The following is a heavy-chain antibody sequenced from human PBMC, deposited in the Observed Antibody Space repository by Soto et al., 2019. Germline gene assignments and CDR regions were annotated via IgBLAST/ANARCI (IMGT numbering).Heavy chain of an antibody. CDR1: GYTFTSYG. CDR2: ISAYNGNT. CDR3: TRIPMNWNDGVDYYYYYYMDV. V-gene: IGHV1-18*01. Sequence: GASVKVSCKASGYTFTSYGISWVRQAPGQGLEWMGWISAYNGNTNYAQKLQGRVTTTTDTSTSTAYMELRSLRSDDTAVYYCTRIPMNWNDGVDYYYYYYMDVWGKGTTVTVSS. D-gene: IGHD1-1*01. J-gene: IGHJ6*03.